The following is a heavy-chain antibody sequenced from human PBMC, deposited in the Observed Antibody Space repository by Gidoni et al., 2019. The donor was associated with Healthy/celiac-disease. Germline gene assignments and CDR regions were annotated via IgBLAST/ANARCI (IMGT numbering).Heavy chain of an antibody. CDR2: ISSSSSYI. D-gene: IGHD6-13*01. CDR1: GFTFSSYS. CDR3: ARDLSSSRDDAFDI. J-gene: IGHJ3*02. Sequence: EVQLVESGGGLVKPGGSLRLSCAASGFTFSSYSMNWVRQAPGKGLEWVSSISSSSSYIYYADSVKGRFTISRDNAKNSLYLQMNSLRAEDTAVYYCARDLSSSRDDAFDIWGQGTMVTVSS. V-gene: IGHV3-21*01.